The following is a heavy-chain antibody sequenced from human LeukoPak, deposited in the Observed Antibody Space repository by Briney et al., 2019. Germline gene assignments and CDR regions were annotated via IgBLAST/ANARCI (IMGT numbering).Heavy chain of an antibody. V-gene: IGHV3-66*01. CDR2: VYSGGLT. D-gene: IGHD6-19*01. J-gene: IGHJ6*02. CDR3: VRDRWPGLGDF. Sequence: GGSLTLSCAASGFTVSDNYMSWVRQAQGKGLEWVSTVYSGGLTYYADPVKGRFTISRDNSKNTLYLQLSSLRAEDTAVYYCVRDRWPGLGDFWGQGTTVTVSS. CDR1: GFTVSDNY.